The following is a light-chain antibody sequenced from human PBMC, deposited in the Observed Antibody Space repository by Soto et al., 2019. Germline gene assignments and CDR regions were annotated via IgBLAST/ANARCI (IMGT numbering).Light chain of an antibody. Sequence: QSVLTPPPSVSAAPGQKVTISCSGSSSNIGGNSVSLYQQLPGTAPKLLIYDDNKRPSGIPDRFSGSKSGTSATLGITGCQTGHEADYYCGSWDSSLSAYVFGTGTKVTVL. CDR2: DDN. V-gene: IGLV1-51*01. CDR1: SSNIGGNS. CDR3: GSWDSSLSAYV. J-gene: IGLJ1*01.